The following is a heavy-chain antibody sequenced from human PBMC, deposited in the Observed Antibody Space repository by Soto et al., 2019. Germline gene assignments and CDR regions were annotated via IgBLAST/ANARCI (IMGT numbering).Heavy chain of an antibody. CDR2: GSYSGTT. D-gene: IGHD4-17*01. J-gene: IGHJ4*02. CDR3: ARGATVTQYDY. Sequence: PSETLSLTGTVSGVSVSSGSFYWAWIRQPPGKGLEWIGFGSYSGTTNYKPSLKSRVTISVDTSRSQISLKVSSLTAADTAVYYCARGATVTQYDYWGQGTLVTVSS. CDR1: GVSVSSGSFY. V-gene: IGHV4-61*01.